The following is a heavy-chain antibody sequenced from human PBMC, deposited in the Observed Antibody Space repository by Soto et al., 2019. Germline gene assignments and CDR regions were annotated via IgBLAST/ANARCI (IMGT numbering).Heavy chain of an antibody. Sequence: EVQLLESGGGLVQPGGSLRLSCAASGFSFSSHAMSWVRQAPGKGLEWVSVISGSADNTYYADSVKGRFTISRDNSKNTLYLQMNSLRVEDTAAYFCVKKKGARDSDLQYFFDSWGQGTLVTVSS. V-gene: IGHV3-23*01. D-gene: IGHD3-16*01. CDR2: ISGSADNT. CDR1: GFSFSSHA. J-gene: IGHJ4*02. CDR3: VKKKGARDSDLQYFFDS.